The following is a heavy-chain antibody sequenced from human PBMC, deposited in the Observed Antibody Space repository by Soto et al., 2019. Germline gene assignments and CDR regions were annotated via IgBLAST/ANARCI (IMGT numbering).Heavy chain of an antibody. CDR2: IYYGGST. CDR3: ARHNEWELLRPFDY. J-gene: IGHJ4*02. Sequence: SETLSLTCTVSGGSISSSSYYWGWIRQPPGKGLEWIGTIYYGGSTYYNPSLKSRVTISVDTSKSQFSLKLTSVTAADTAVYYCARHNEWELLRPFDYWGQGTLVTVSS. D-gene: IGHD1-26*01. V-gene: IGHV4-39*01. CDR1: GGSISSSSYY.